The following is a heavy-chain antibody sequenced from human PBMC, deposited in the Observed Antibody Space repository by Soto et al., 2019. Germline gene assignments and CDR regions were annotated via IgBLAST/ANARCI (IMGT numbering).Heavy chain of an antibody. Sequence: QAQLVESGGGVVQPGRSLRLSCAASGFTFSSYGMHWVRQAPGKRLEWVAVISYDGSNKYYADSVKGRFTISRDNSKNTLYLQINSLRAEDTAVYYCAKTYGDYGIVDAFDIWGQGTMVIVSS. CDR3: AKTYGDYGIVDAFDI. V-gene: IGHV3-30*18. D-gene: IGHD4-17*01. CDR2: ISYDGSNK. J-gene: IGHJ3*02. CDR1: GFTFSSYG.